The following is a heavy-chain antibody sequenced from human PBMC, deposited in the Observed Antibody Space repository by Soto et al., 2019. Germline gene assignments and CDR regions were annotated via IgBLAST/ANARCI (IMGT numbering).Heavy chain of an antibody. CDR3: AKDEDWYSSSSLFDY. CDR2: ISGSGGST. V-gene: IGHV3-23*01. J-gene: IGHJ4*02. D-gene: IGHD6-6*01. CDR1: GFTFSSYA. Sequence: PGGSLRLSCAASGFTFSSYAMSWVRQAPGKGLEWVSAISGSGGSTYYADSVKGRFTISRDNSKNTLYLQMNSLRAEDTAVYYCAKDEDWYSSSSLFDYWGQGTLVTVSS.